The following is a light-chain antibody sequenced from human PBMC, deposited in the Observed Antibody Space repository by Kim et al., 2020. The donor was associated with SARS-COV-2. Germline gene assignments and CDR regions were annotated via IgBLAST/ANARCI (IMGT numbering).Light chain of an antibody. CDR3: GTWDSSLSAGV. J-gene: IGLJ2*01. V-gene: IGLV1-51*01. Sequence: KVTISCSGSSSNIGNNYVSWYQQLPGTAPKLLIYDNNKRPSGIPDRFSGSKSGTSATLGITGLQTGDEADYYCGTWDSSLSAGVFGGGTQLTVL. CDR1: SSNIGNNY. CDR2: DNN.